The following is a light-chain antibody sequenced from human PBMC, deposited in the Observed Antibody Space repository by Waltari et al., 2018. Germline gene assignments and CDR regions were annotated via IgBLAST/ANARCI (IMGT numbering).Light chain of an antibody. V-gene: IGKV1-33*01. CDR2: DAS. Sequence: DIQMTQSPSSLSASVGDRVTITCQASQDISNYLNWYQQKPGKAPKLLIYDASKLETGVPSRFSGSGSGTDFTVTISSLQPEDIATYYCQQYDNLSYTFGQGTKLEIK. CDR1: QDISNY. CDR3: QQYDNLSYT. J-gene: IGKJ2*01.